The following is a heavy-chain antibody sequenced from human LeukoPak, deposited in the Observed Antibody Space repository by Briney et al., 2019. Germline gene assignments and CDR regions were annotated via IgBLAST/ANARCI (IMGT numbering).Heavy chain of an antibody. J-gene: IGHJ4*02. Sequence: GRSLRLSCAASGFTFDDYAMHWVRQAPGKGLEWVSGISWNSGSIGYADSVKGRFTISRGNAKNSLYLQMNSLRAEDTALYYCAKDIRRSGGSIDYWGQGTLVTVSS. D-gene: IGHD2-15*01. CDR1: GFTFDDYA. CDR2: ISWNSGSI. V-gene: IGHV3-9*01. CDR3: AKDIRRSGGSIDY.